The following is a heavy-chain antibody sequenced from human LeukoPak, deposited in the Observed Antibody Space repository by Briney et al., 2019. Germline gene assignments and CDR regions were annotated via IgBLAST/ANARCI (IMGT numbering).Heavy chain of an antibody. D-gene: IGHD2-21*02. J-gene: IGHJ4*02. CDR3: ARGGFAHWVTAVGFEY. CDR2: IYYSGST. V-gene: IGHV4-39*07. CDR1: GGSISSISYY. Sequence: SETLSLTCTVSGGSISSISYYWGWIRQPPGKGLEWIGHIYYSGSTFYNPSLKSRVTISVDTSKNQFSLKLGSVTAADTAVYYCARGGFAHWVTAVGFEYWGQGTLVTVSS.